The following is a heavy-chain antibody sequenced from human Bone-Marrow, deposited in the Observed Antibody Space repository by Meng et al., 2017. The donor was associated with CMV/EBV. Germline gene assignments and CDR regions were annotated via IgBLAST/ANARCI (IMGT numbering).Heavy chain of an antibody. CDR2: IIPILGIA. CDR3: ARGVPSGSYAFDI. Sequence: SVKVSCKASGGTFSSYAISWVRQAPGQGLEWMGGIIPILGIANYAQKFQGRVTITADKSTSTAYMELSSLRSEDTAVYYCARGVPSGSYAFDIWGQGIMVAVSS. D-gene: IGHD1-26*01. J-gene: IGHJ3*02. V-gene: IGHV1-69*10. CDR1: GGTFSSYA.